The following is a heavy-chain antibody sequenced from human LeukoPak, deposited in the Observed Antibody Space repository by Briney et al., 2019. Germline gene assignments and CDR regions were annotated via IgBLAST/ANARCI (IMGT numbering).Heavy chain of an antibody. CDR1: GGSFSSSSYY. CDR3: ARLLGSSGYAGDWYFDL. J-gene: IGHJ2*01. Sequence: SETLSLTCTVSGGSFSSSSYYWGWIRQPPGKGPEWIGSIYYSGSTYYNPSLKSRVTMSRDTSRNQFSLKLTSVTAADTAVYYCARLLGSSGYAGDWYFDLWGPGALVTVSS. V-gene: IGHV4-39*07. D-gene: IGHD3-22*01. CDR2: IYYSGST.